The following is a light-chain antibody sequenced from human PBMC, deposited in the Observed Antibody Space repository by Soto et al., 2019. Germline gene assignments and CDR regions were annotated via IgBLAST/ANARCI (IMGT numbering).Light chain of an antibody. V-gene: IGLV2-11*01. J-gene: IGLJ3*02. Sequence: QSALTQPRSVSGSPGQSVTISCTGTSSDVGGYNYVSWYQQHPGKAPKLMIYDVSKRPSGVPDRFSGSKSGNTASLTISGLQAEDEADYYCCSCAATYTSVFGGRTKVTVL. CDR1: SSDVGGYNY. CDR3: CSCAATYTSV. CDR2: DVS.